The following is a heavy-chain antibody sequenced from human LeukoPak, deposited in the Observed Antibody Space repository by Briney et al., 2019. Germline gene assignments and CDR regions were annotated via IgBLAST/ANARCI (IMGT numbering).Heavy chain of an antibody. Sequence: QPGGSLRLSCAASGFTFRNYVIHWVLQAPGKGLEWVAVTSSDLNVKLYADSVKGRFTISRDNSRSTLYLQMNSLRPEDTAIYYCAREGYYGSGSPPSLYFDYWGQGTLVTVSS. CDR2: TSSDLNVK. CDR3: AREGYYGSGSPPSLYFDY. CDR1: GFTFRNYV. D-gene: IGHD3-10*01. J-gene: IGHJ4*02. V-gene: IGHV3-30-3*01.